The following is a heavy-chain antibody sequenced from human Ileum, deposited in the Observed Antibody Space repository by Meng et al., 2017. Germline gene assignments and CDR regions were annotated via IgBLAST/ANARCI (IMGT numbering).Heavy chain of an antibody. CDR3: AREVGSADY. CDR2: IGESASII. D-gene: IGHD2-2*01. Sequence: EGDLVGSGGGLVQPGGSLRLSCAACGFTFASYPMSWVRQAPGTGLEWVSAIGESASIIYYSDSVKGRFTISRDNSKNTLYLQLNSLRAEDTAVYYCAREVGSADYWGQGTLVTVSS. J-gene: IGHJ4*02. V-gene: IGHV3-23*04. CDR1: GFTFASYP.